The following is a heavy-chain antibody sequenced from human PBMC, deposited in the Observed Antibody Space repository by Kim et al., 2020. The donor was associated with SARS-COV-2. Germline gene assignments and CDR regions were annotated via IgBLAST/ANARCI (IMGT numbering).Heavy chain of an antibody. CDR2: INHSGST. D-gene: IGHD3-10*01. Sequence: SETLSLTCAVYGGSFSGYYWSWIRQPPGKGLEWIGEINHSGSTNYNPSLKSRVTISVDTSKNQFSLKLSSVTAADTAVYYCARGAGLLWFGEPEGYYYMDVWGKGTTVTVSS. CDR1: GGSFSGYY. J-gene: IGHJ6*03. V-gene: IGHV4-34*01. CDR3: ARGAGLLWFGEPEGYYYMDV.